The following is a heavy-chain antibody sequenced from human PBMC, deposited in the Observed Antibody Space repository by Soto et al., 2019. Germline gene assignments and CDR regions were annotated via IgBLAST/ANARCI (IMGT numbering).Heavy chain of an antibody. CDR1: GYSFISYW. CDR3: ARSPCGNDCYSVAPFDY. D-gene: IGHD2-21*02. CDR2: VYLGDSDT. J-gene: IGHJ4*02. V-gene: IGHV5-51*01. Sequence: GESLKISCKGSGYSFISYWIGWVRQMPGKGLEWMGIVYLGDSDTRYSPPFQGQVTISADKSINTAYLQWSSLKASDTAMYYWARSPCGNDCYSVAPFDYWGQGTLVTVSS.